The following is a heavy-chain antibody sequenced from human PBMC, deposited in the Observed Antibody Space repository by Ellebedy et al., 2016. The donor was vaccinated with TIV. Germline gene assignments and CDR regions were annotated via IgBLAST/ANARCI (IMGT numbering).Heavy chain of an antibody. V-gene: IGHV3-49*03. J-gene: IGHJ4*02. CDR1: GFTFGDYA. CDR2: IRSKAYGGTT. Sequence: GESLKISCTASGFTFGDYAMSWFRQAPGKGLEWVGFIRSKAYGGTTEYAASVKGRFTISRDDSKSIAYLQMNSLKTEDTAVYYCTRAFGIAAAGFDYWGQGTLVTVSS. CDR3: TRAFGIAAAGFDY. D-gene: IGHD6-13*01.